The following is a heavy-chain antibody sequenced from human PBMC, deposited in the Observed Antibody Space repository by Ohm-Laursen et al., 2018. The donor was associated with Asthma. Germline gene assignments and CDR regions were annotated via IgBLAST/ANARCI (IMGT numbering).Heavy chain of an antibody. Sequence: SLRLSCAASGFTFSSYAMSWVRQAPGKGLEWVSAISGSGGSTYYADSVKGRFTTSRDNSKNTLYLQMNSLRAEDTAVYYCAKGQIVVVVAATPNWFDPWGQGTLVTVSS. CDR2: ISGSGGST. CDR3: AKGQIVVVVAATPNWFDP. D-gene: IGHD2-15*01. CDR1: GFTFSSYA. V-gene: IGHV3-23*01. J-gene: IGHJ5*02.